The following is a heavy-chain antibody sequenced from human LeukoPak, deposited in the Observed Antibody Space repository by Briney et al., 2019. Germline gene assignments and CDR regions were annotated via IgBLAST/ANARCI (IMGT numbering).Heavy chain of an antibody. D-gene: IGHD5-12*01. J-gene: IGHJ6*02. V-gene: IGHV3-53*01. CDR2: IYIGGRT. CDR3: ARGRYEFSAGMDV. CDR1: GFTVSGNY. Sequence: GGSLRLSCAASGFTVSGNYMSWVRLAPGKGLEWVSVIYIGGRTSYADSVRGRFTISTDNSKNTLYLQMNSLRAEDTAVYYCARGRYEFSAGMDVWGQGTTVTVSS.